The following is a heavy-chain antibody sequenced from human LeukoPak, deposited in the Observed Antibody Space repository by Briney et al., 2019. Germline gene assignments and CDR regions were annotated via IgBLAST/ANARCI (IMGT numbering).Heavy chain of an antibody. Sequence: GGSLRLSCAASGFTFSSYAMSWVRQAPGKGLEWVSAISGSGGSTYYADSVKGRFTISRDNAKNSLYLQMNSLRAEDTAVYYCARSGSSWYENWFDPWGQGTLVTVSS. D-gene: IGHD6-13*01. CDR2: ISGSGGST. CDR3: ARSGSSWYENWFDP. J-gene: IGHJ5*02. CDR1: GFTFSSYA. V-gene: IGHV3-23*01.